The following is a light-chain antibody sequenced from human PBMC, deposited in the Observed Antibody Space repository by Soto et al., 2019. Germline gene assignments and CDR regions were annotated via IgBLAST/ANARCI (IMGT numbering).Light chain of an antibody. Sequence: QSVLTQPASVSGTPGQSITISCTGTSRDVGGYNYVSWYQQHPGKVPKVIIYEVSYRPSGVSNRFSGSKSGNTASLTISGFQAEDEADYYCCSFTSSSTVVFGGGTKLTVL. CDR3: CSFTSSSTVV. V-gene: IGLV2-14*01. CDR2: EVS. CDR1: SRDVGGYNY. J-gene: IGLJ3*02.